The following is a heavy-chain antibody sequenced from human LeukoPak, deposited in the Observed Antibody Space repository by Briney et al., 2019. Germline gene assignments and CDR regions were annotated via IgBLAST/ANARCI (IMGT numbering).Heavy chain of an antibody. CDR1: GFTFSTYN. D-gene: IGHD1-26*01. Sequence: PGGSLRLSCVASGFTFSTYNMNWVRQAPGQRLEWVSSITSGSSYIYYADSVKGRFTISRDNAKSSLYLQMDSLRAEDTAVYYCARDPYSGNYGAYYYYYMDVWGKGTTVTISS. J-gene: IGHJ6*03. CDR2: ITSGSSYI. CDR3: ARDPYSGNYGAYYYYYMDV. V-gene: IGHV3-21*01.